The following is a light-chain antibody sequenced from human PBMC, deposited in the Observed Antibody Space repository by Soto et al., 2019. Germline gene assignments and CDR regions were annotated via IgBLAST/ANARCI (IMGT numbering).Light chain of an antibody. V-gene: IGKV3-20*01. Sequence: EIVLTQAPGTLSLSPGERYTLSCRASQSVSNNYLAWYQQKHGQAPRXXIYGASNRATGIPDRFSGSGSGTDFTITISSLQPEDFATYDCQQSYSTPRTFGQGTKVDIK. CDR2: GAS. CDR1: QSVSNNY. CDR3: QQSYSTPRT. J-gene: IGKJ1*01.